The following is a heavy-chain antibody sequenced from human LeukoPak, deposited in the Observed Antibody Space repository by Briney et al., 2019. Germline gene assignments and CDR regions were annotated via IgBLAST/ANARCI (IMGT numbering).Heavy chain of an antibody. CDR2: ISSSSSYI. V-gene: IGHV3-21*01. CDR3: ARAPRYCSGGSCSGY. Sequence: GGSLRLSCAASGFTFSSYSMNWVRQAPGKGLEWVSSISSSSSYIYYADSVKGRFTISRDNAKNSLYLQMNSLRAEDTAVYYCARAPRYCSGGSCSGYWGQGTLVTVSS. J-gene: IGHJ4*02. CDR1: GFTFSSYS. D-gene: IGHD2-15*01.